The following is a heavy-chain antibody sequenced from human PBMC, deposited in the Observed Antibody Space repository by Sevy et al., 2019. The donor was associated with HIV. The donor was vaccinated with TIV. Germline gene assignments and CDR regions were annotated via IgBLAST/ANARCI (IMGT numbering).Heavy chain of an antibody. CDR2: ISAYNGHT. J-gene: IGHJ4*02. CDR3: ARDRGDVVDEILFDN. V-gene: IGHV1-18*01. D-gene: IGHD2-15*01. CDR1: GYTFSTYG. Sequence: ASVKVSCKASGYTFSTYGISWVRQAPGQGLEWMGWISAYNGHTHYAQKVQGRVTMSIDTSTRTAYMELRSLRSDDTAVYYCARDRGDVVDEILFDNWGQGTLVTVSS.